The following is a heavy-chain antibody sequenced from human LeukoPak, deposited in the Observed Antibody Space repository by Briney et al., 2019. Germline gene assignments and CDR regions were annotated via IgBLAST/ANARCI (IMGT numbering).Heavy chain of an antibody. CDR1: GFIFSSYW. J-gene: IGHJ4*02. D-gene: IGHD3-10*02. CDR3: ARGITNYVYIFDY. CDR2: INTDGSST. V-gene: IGHV3-74*01. Sequence: GGSLRLSCAASGFIFSSYWMHWVRHAPGKGLAWVSRINTDGSSTSYADSVKGRFTISRDNAKNSLYLQMNSLRAEDTAVYYFARGITNYVYIFDYWARGTRVTVPS.